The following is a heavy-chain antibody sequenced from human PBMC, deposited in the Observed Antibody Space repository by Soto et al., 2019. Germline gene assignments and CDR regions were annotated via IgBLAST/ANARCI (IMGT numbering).Heavy chain of an antibody. J-gene: IGHJ3*02. V-gene: IGHV3-53*01. CDR1: GFTVSSNY. Sequence: VGSLRLSCAASGFTVSSNYMSWVRQAPGKGLEWVSVIYIGGSTYFAASVKGRFTISRDNSKNTLYLQLNSMRDEDTAVYYCARSIAAHDDAFDIWGQGTMVTVS. D-gene: IGHD6-6*01. CDR3: ARSIAAHDDAFDI. CDR2: IYIGGST.